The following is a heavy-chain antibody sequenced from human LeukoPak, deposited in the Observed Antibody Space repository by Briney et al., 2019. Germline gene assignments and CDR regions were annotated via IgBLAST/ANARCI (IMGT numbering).Heavy chain of an antibody. J-gene: IGHJ1*01. CDR2: IYYTGST. D-gene: IGHD1-26*01. V-gene: IGHV4-4*02. CDR1: GGSISSSNW. Sequence: NPSGTLSLTCAVSGGSISSSNWWSWVRQPPGKGLEWIGEIYYTGSTNYNPSLKSRVTISVDKSKNQFSLNLSSVTAADTAVYYCATDGTDTGYFQHWGQGTLVTVSS. CDR3: ATDGTDTGYFQH.